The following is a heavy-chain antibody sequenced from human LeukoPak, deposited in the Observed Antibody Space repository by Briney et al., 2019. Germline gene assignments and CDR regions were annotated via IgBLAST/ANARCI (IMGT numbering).Heavy chain of an antibody. CDR1: GFTFSSYA. Sequence: GGSLRLSCAASGFTFSSYAMHWVRQAPGKGLEWVANIRKDGSDIHYVDSVKGRFTISRDNAKNSLYLEMSSLRGEDTALYYCARVRVSGYYGLDYWGQGTLVTVSS. CDR2: IRKDGSDI. J-gene: IGHJ4*02. CDR3: ARVRVSGYYGLDY. D-gene: IGHD3-22*01. V-gene: IGHV3-7*04.